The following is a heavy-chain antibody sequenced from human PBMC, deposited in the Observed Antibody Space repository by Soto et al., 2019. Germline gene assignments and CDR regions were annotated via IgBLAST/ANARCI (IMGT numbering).Heavy chain of an antibody. CDR2: IFWDDDK. CDR1: WFSLSAGGVG. CDR3: ADRSDYGDYHFQH. D-gene: IGHD4-17*01. Sequence: QITLKESGPTLVKPTQTLTLTCTFSWFSLSAGGVGVGWIRQPPGEALEWLALIFWDDDKRYSPSLQSRLSIAKDTSKSQVVLTMTKMDPVDTATYYCADRSDYGDYHFQHWGQGTLVTVSS. V-gene: IGHV2-5*02. J-gene: IGHJ1*01.